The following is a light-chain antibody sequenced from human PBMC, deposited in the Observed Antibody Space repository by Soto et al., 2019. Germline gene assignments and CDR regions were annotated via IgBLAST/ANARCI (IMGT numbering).Light chain of an antibody. J-gene: IGKJ2*01. V-gene: IGKV3-20*01. CDR1: QSGSSTY. CDR2: GAS. CDR3: QQYGGSPPYT. Sequence: EIVLTQSPGTLSLSPGERATLSCRARQSGSSTYLAWYQQKPGQAPRLLIYGASSRATGIPDRFSGSGSGTDFTLTISRLEPEDFSVYFCQQYGGSPPYTFGQGTKLEIK.